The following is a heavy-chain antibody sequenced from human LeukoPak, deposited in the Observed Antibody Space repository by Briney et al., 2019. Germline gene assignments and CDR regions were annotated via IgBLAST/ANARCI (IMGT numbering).Heavy chain of an antibody. CDR3: AREWEGGYYRRYGLDV. V-gene: IGHV3-11*05. Sequence: AGGSLRLSCAASGFTFSDYYMSWIRQAPGKGLEWVSYISSSGSYTDYADSVKGRFTISRDNAKNSLYLQMNSLRAEDTAVYYCAREWEGGYYRRYGLDVWGQGTTVTVSS. CDR1: GFTFSDYY. D-gene: IGHD3-10*01. J-gene: IGHJ6*02. CDR2: ISSSGSYT.